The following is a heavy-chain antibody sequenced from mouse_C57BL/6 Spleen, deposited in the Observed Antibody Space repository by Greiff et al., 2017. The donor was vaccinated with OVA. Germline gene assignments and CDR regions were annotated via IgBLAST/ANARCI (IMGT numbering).Heavy chain of an antibody. CDR1: GYTFTSYW. CDR2: IDPNSGGT. J-gene: IGHJ2*01. Sequence: QVQLKQPGAELVKPGASVKLSCKASGYTFTSYWLHWVKQRPGRGLEWIGRIDPNSGGTKDNEKFKSKATLTVDKPSSTAYMQLSSLTSEDSAVYYCARSGGDYGSTHFDYWGQGTTLTVSS. D-gene: IGHD1-1*01. V-gene: IGHV1-72*01. CDR3: ARSGGDYGSTHFDY.